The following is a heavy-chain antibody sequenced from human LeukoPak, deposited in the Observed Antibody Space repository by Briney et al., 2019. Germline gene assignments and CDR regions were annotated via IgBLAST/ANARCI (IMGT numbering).Heavy chain of an antibody. CDR3: ARGESDPVDTPPLFDP. J-gene: IGHJ5*02. CDR2: ISSSGSTI. D-gene: IGHD5-18*01. V-gene: IGHV3-11*01. CDR1: GFTFSDYY. Sequence: GSLRLSCAASGFTFSDYYMSWIRQAPGKGLEWVSYISSSGSTIYYADSVKGRFTISRDNAKNSLYLQMNSLRAEDTAVYYCARGESDPVDTPPLFDPWGQGTLVTVSS.